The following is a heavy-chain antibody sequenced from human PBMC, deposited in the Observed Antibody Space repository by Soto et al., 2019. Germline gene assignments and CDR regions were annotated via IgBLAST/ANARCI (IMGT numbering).Heavy chain of an antibody. CDR3: TRDASRDSSARGWFDP. V-gene: IGHV3-21*01. CDR2: ISSNSAYI. D-gene: IGHD6-13*01. CDR1: GFTFRSFT. J-gene: IGHJ5*02. Sequence: VGSLRLSCAGSGFTFRSFTMNWVRQAPGKGLEWVSTISSNSAYIYYTDALRGRFTISRDNAKNSLHLQMNSLRAEDTAVYYCTRDASRDSSARGWFDPWGPGTLVTVSS.